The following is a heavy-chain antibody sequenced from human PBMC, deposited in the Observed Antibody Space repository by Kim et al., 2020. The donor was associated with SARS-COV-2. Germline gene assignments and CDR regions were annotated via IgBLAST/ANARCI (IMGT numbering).Heavy chain of an antibody. D-gene: IGHD1-26*01. CDR2: IFLNTDVRNT. J-gene: IGHJ3*02. CDR3: ARGSSGSYPRAYDI. CDR1: GFTFSTYW. V-gene: IGHV3-74*01. Sequence: GGSLRLSCAASGFTFSTYWMHWVRQAPGKGLVWVSRIFLNTDVRNTIYADSVKGRFTISRDNAKNTVYLQMNSLRAEDTAVYYCARGSSGSYPRAYDIWGQGTMVTVSS.